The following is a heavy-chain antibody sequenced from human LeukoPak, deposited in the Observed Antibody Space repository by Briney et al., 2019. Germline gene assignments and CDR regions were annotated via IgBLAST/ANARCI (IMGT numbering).Heavy chain of an antibody. D-gene: IGHD3-10*02. Sequence: SETLSLTCTVSGGSISSSSYYWGWIRQPPGKGPEWIGSIYYSGSTYYNPSLKSRVTISVDTSKNQFSLKLSSVTAADTAVYYCARQDYYVSGGYYYYMDVWGKGTTVTVSS. CDR1: GGSISSSSYY. CDR2: IYYSGST. J-gene: IGHJ6*03. CDR3: ARQDYYVSGGYYYYMDV. V-gene: IGHV4-39*01.